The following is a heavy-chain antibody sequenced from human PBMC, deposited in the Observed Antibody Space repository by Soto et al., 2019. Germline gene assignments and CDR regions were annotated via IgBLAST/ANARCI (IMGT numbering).Heavy chain of an antibody. J-gene: IGHJ6*03. CDR1: GFSFSDYS. CDR2: ISNTAITD. Sequence: QVHLVESRGDLVKPGGTLRLSCVAAGFSFSDYSMTWMRQAPGGGLDFVAFISNTAITDYYADSVKGRFTISRDNARNSVYLQMDSPRAEDAAVYYCARDLHQILSHKHYYYYLDVSGTGTTVTVSS. V-gene: IGHV3-11*01. CDR3: ARDLHQILSHKHYYYYLDV. D-gene: IGHD2-2*01.